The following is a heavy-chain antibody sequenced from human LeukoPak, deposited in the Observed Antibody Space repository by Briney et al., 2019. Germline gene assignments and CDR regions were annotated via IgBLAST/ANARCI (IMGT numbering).Heavy chain of an antibody. D-gene: IGHD3-10*01. CDR2: ISSSSSYT. V-gene: IGHV3-11*06. CDR3: ARAPLWFGELSFDP. CDR1: GFTFSDYY. J-gene: IGHJ5*02. Sequence: GGSLRLSCAASGFTFSDYYMSWIRQAPGKGLEWVSYISSSSSYTNYAESVKGRFTISRDNAKNSLYLQMNSLRAEDTAVYYCARAPLWFGELSFDPWGQGTLVTVSS.